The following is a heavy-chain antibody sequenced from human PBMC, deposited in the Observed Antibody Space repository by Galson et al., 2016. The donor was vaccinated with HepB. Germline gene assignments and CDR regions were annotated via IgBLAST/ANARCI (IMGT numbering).Heavy chain of an antibody. Sequence: SVKVSCKAFGYSYTNYGISWVRQAPGQGLEWMGWLNPYYGSTNYAQKFQGRVTMTTDTSTSTAFMELSSLIFDDTAVYYCARDAKVNSGSIALDVWGQGTMVTVSS. CDR2: LNPYYGST. V-gene: IGHV1-18*01. D-gene: IGHD6-19*01. J-gene: IGHJ3*01. CDR1: GYSYTNYG. CDR3: ARDAKVNSGSIALDV.